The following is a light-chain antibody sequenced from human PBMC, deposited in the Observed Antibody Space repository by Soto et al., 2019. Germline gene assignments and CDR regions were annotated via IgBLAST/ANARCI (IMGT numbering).Light chain of an antibody. V-gene: IGLV2-14*03. Sequence: QSVLTQPASVSGSPGQSNTISCTGTSSDVGAYIFVSWYQQHPGKAPKLMIYDIINRPSGVSNRFSGSKSGNTASLTISGLQAEDEADYYCVSFTTSRSYVFGTGTKLTVL. J-gene: IGLJ1*01. CDR3: VSFTTSRSYV. CDR2: DII. CDR1: SSDVGAYIF.